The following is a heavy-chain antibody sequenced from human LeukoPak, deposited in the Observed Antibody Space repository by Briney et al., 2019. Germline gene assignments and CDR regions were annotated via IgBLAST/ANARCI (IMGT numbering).Heavy chain of an antibody. CDR2: MNPNSGNT. CDR1: GYTFTSYD. Sequence: GASVKVSCKASGYTFTSYDINWVRQATGQGLEWMGWMNPNSGNTGYAQKFQGRVTITRNTSISTAYMELSSRRSEDTAVYYCARGSSSSGWFDPWGQGTLVTVSS. J-gene: IGHJ5*02. CDR3: ARGSSSSGWFDP. V-gene: IGHV1-8*03. D-gene: IGHD6-6*01.